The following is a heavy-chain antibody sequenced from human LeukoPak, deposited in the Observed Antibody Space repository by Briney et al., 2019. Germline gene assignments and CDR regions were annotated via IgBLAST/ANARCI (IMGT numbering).Heavy chain of an antibody. CDR1: GGSISSGGYY. V-gene: IGHV4-31*03. Sequence: SETLSLTCTVSGGSISSGGYYWSWIRQHPGKGPEWIGYIYYSGSTYYNPSLKSRVTISVDTSKNQFSLKLSSVTAADTAVYYCARGPLSTSGGYYFDYWGQGTLVTVSS. J-gene: IGHJ4*02. CDR3: ARGPLSTSGGYYFDY. CDR2: IYYSGST. D-gene: IGHD1-1*01.